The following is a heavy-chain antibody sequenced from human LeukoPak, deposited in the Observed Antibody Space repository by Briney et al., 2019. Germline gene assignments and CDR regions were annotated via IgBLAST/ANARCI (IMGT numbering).Heavy chain of an antibody. Sequence: PSETLSLTCAVYGGSFSGYYWSWIRQPPGKGLEWIGEINHSGSTNYNPSLKSRVTISVDTSKNQFSLKLSSVTAADTAVYYCARGAPYSGYDAAYDYWGQGTLVTVSS. CDR1: GGSFSGYY. D-gene: IGHD5-12*01. V-gene: IGHV4-34*01. CDR2: INHSGST. CDR3: ARGAPYSGYDAAYDY. J-gene: IGHJ4*02.